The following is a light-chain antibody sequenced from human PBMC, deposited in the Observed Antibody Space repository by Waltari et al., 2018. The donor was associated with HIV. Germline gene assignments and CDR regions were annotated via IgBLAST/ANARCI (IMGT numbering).Light chain of an antibody. Sequence: QSALTQPASVSGSPGQSITISCTGTGSDIGGYDYVSWYQQHPGKAPKLMIYDVTKRPSGVSNRFSGSKSANTASLTISGLQAEDEADYYCCSYAGSSTYVFGSGTKVTVL. J-gene: IGLJ1*01. CDR2: DVT. CDR3: CSYAGSSTYV. CDR1: GSDIGGYDY. V-gene: IGLV2-23*02.